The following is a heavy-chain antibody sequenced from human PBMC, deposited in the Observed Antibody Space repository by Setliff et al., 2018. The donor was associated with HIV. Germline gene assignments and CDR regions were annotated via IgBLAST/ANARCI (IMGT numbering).Heavy chain of an antibody. V-gene: IGHV4-38-2*02. CDR2: IYHIVNT. CDR3: ASIWFGESKPLDS. J-gene: IGHJ4*02. Sequence: SETLSLTCTVSGYSISSDYYWGWIRQSPGKGLEWLGNIYHIVNTYYNPSLKSRVTISADATKNQFSLKLTSVTAADTAVYYCASIWFGESKPLDSWGQGMLVTVSS. D-gene: IGHD3-10*01. CDR1: GYSISSDYY.